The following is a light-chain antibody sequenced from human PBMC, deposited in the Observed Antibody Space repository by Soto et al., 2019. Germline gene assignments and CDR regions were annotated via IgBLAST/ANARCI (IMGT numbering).Light chain of an antibody. Sequence: QSALAQPASVSGSPGQSITISCTGTSDDVGAYNSVSWYQQLPHKAPQVILYKGTQRPSGVSSRFSGSTSGNAASLTISGLQADDEADYFCCSSAPESTYVVGTGTKVTV. CDR3: CSSAPESTYV. CDR1: SDDVGAYNS. J-gene: IGLJ1*01. V-gene: IGLV2-23*01. CDR2: KGT.